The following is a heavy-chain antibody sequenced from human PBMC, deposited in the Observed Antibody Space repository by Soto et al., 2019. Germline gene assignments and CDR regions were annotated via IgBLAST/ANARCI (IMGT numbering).Heavy chain of an antibody. CDR1: GASISSYY. CDR2: IYYSGST. D-gene: IGHD6-6*01. CDR3: ARSQSSSSPVDY. V-gene: IGHV4-59*08. J-gene: IGHJ4*02. Sequence: PSETLSLTCTVSGASISSYYWSWIRQPPGKGLEWIGYIYYSGSTNYNPSLKSRVTILVDTSKNQFSLKLNSVTAADTAVYFCARSQSSSSPVDYWGQGTLVTVSS.